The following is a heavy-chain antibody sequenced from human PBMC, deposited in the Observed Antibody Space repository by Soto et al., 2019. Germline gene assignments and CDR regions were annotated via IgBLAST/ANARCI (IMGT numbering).Heavy chain of an antibody. J-gene: IGHJ4*02. Sequence: QVQLVQSGAEVKKPGSSVKVSCKASGGTFSSYAISWVRQAPGQGLEWMGGIIPIFGTANYAQKFQGRVTITADESTSTAYMELSSLRSEDTAVYYCARCADFEGLLWFGELSLDYWGQGTLVTVSS. V-gene: IGHV1-69*01. D-gene: IGHD3-10*01. CDR3: ARCADFEGLLWFGELSLDY. CDR1: GGTFSSYA. CDR2: IIPIFGTA.